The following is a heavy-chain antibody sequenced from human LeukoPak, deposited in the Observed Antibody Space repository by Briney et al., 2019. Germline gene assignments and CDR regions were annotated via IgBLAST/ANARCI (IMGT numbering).Heavy chain of an antibody. Sequence: GGSLRLSCAASEFSLGSNYMTWVRQAPGKGLEWVSRINSDGSLTSYADSVKGRFTISRDNAKSTLYLLMNSLRAEDTAVYNCAREECSGGSCYIDYWGQGTLVTVSS. CDR1: EFSLGSNY. D-gene: IGHD2-15*01. CDR2: INSDGSLT. J-gene: IGHJ4*02. CDR3: AREECSGGSCYIDY. V-gene: IGHV3-74*01.